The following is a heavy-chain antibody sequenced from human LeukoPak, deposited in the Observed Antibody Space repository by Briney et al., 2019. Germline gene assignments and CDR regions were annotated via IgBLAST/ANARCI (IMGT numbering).Heavy chain of an antibody. Sequence: GGSLRLSCAASGFTFSSYAMHWVRQAPGKGLEYVSAISSNGGSTYYANSVKGRFTISRDNSKNTLYLQMGSLRAEDMAVYYCARARRDGYGEWKYWGQGTLVTVSS. D-gene: IGHD5-24*01. CDR1: GFTFSSYA. CDR2: ISSNGGST. V-gene: IGHV3-64*01. J-gene: IGHJ4*02. CDR3: ARARRDGYGEWKY.